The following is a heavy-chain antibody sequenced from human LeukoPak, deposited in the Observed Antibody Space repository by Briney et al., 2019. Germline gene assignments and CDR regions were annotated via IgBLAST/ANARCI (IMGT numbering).Heavy chain of an antibody. Sequence: GGSLRLSCAASGFTVSSNYMSWVRQAPGKRLEWVSVIYSGGSTYYADSVKGRFTISRDNSKNTLYLQMNSLRAEDTAVYYCARALGGSYYDYWGQGTLVTVSS. CDR3: ARALGGSYYDY. D-gene: IGHD3-16*01. J-gene: IGHJ4*02. V-gene: IGHV3-53*01. CDR2: IYSGGST. CDR1: GFTVSSNY.